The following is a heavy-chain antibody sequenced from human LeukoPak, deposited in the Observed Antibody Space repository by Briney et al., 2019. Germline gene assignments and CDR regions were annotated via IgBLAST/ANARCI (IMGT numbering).Heavy chain of an antibody. V-gene: IGHV3-23*01. D-gene: IGHD6-6*01. CDR3: ATLGRSSNSED. CDR1: GFTFSSYA. J-gene: IGHJ4*02. Sequence: AGGSLRLSCAASGFTFSSYAMSWVRQAPGKGLEWVSAISGSGGSTYYADSVKGRFTISRDNSKNTLYLQMNSLRAEDTAVYYCATLGRSSNSEDWGQGTLLTVSS. CDR2: ISGSGGST.